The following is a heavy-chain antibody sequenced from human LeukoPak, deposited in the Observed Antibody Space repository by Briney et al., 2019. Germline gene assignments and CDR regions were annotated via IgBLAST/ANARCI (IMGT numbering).Heavy chain of an antibody. V-gene: IGHV3-11*01. J-gene: IGHJ4*02. CDR2: ISSSGSTI. Sequence: GSLRLSCAASGFTFSDYYMIWIRQAPGKGLEWVSYISSSGSTIYYADSVKGRFTISRDNAKNSLYLQMNSLRAEDTAVYYCARRGDYDILTGYAYYFDYWGQGTLVTVSS. D-gene: IGHD3-9*01. CDR3: ARRGDYDILTGYAYYFDY. CDR1: GFTFSDYY.